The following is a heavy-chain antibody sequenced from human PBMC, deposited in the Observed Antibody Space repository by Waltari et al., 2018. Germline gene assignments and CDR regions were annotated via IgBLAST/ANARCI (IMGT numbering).Heavy chain of an antibody. D-gene: IGHD3-22*01. CDR2: IIPSLGTA. CDR3: ARGLRYESSGYSVLYYFDY. V-gene: IGHV1-69*05. J-gene: IGHJ4*02. CDR1: GGTFSSYA. Sequence: QVQLVQSGAEVKKPGSSVKVSCKASGGTFSSYAIRWVRQAPGQGLEWMGGIIPSLGTANYAQKFQGIGTITTDESTSAAYMELSSLGSEDTAVYYGARGLRYESSGYSVLYYFDYWGQGTLVTVSA.